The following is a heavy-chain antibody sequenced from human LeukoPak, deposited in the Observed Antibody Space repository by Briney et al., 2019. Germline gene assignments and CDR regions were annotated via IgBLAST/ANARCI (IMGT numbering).Heavy chain of an antibody. D-gene: IGHD1-26*01. CDR3: ARWGLSRRPYFDY. CDR2: IYTSGST. J-gene: IGHJ4*02. CDR1: GGSISSGSYY. V-gene: IGHV4-61*02. Sequence: PSETLSLTCTVSGGSISSGSYYWSWIRQPAGKGLEWIGRIYTSGSTNYNPSLKSRVTISVDTSKNQFSLKLSSVTAADTAVYYCARWGLSRRPYFDYWGQGTLVTVSS.